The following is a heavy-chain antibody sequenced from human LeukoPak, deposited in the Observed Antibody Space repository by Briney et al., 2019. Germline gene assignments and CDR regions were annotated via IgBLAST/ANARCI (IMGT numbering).Heavy chain of an antibody. V-gene: IGHV1-8*01. Sequence: GASVKVSCKASGYTFTSYDINWVRQATGQGLEWMGWMNPNSGNTGYAQKFQGRVTMTRNTSISTAYMELSSLRSEDTAVYYCASGSASKYYDFWSGYYRLDYWGQETLVTVSS. J-gene: IGHJ4*02. D-gene: IGHD3-3*01. CDR1: GYTFTSYD. CDR3: ASGSASKYYDFWSGYYRLDY. CDR2: MNPNSGNT.